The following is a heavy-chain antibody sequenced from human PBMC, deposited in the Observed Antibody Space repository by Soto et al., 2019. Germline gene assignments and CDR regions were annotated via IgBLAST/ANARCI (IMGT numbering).Heavy chain of an antibody. CDR1: GGSISSSTYY. CDR3: ARGGITRIYQMPPFDP. CDR2: IYYSGSA. Sequence: SETLSLTCTVYGGSISSSTYYWAWIRQPPGKGLEWIGSIYYSGSAYYNPSLKSRVTISVDTSKNQFSLKVSSVTAADTALYYCARGGITRIYQMPPFDPWGQGTLVT. V-gene: IGHV4-39*01. D-gene: IGHD2-2*01. J-gene: IGHJ5*02.